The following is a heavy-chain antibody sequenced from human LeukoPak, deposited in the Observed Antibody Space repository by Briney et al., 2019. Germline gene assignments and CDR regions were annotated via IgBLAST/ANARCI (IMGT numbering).Heavy chain of an antibody. J-gene: IGHJ1*01. CDR3: ARVPLHDSSGHYYPH. CDR2: INGGNGNA. CDR1: GYTFTNYG. V-gene: IGHV1-3*01. D-gene: IGHD3-22*01. Sequence: ASVKVSCKTSGYTFTNYGMHWVRQAPGQRLEWMGWINGGNGNAKYSQNFQGRVTIIRDTSVSTAYMELSSLRSEDTAVYYCARVPLHDSSGHYYPHWGQGTLVTVSS.